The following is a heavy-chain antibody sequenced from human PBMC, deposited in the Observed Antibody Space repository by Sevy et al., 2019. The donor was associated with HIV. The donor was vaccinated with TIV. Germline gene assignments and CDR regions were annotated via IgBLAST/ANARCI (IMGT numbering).Heavy chain of an antibody. J-gene: IGHJ6*02. CDR1: GDTFGNYA. Sequence: ASVKVSCKASGDTFGNYAIAWVRQAPGQGLEWMGGIIPVFGSSDSAKKFQDRVMLSADVSTNTAYMELRNLRSEDTAVYYCARSTPDRYNYSYSYGMDVWGQGTTVTVSS. CDR3: ARSTPDRYNYSYSYGMDV. V-gene: IGHV1-69*13. D-gene: IGHD5-12*01. CDR2: IIPVFGSS.